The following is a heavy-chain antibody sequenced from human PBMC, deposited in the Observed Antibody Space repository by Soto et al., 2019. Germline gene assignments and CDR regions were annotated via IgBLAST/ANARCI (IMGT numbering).Heavy chain of an antibody. CDR3: VGDFNTGVGC. V-gene: IGHV6-1*01. CDR2: AYFRSRWIY. J-gene: IGHJ4*02. Sequence: WIRQSPSRSLEWLGRAYFRSRWIYEYALSVRSRINVNADTSKNQFSLQLNSVTPDLTAVYYCVGDFNTGVGCWGKEGLLTVSS.